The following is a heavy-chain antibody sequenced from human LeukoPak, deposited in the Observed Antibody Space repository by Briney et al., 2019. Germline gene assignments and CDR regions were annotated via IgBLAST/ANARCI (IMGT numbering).Heavy chain of an antibody. V-gene: IGHV1-69*04. CDR2: IIPVLGVP. J-gene: IGHJ4*02. CDR1: GGTFSTYA. D-gene: IGHD3-3*01. CDR3: ATGIGTLWSGYYHDY. Sequence: ATLKVSCKASGGTFSTYAISWVRQAPGRGLERMGRIIPVLGVPNYTQKFQGSVTISADKSTCTASMEVSSLRSEDTAVYYCATGIGTLWSGYYHDYWGQGTLVTVSS.